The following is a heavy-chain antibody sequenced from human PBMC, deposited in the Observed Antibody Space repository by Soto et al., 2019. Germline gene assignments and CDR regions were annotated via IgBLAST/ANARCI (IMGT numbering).Heavy chain of an antibody. CDR3: AGFKEGKILGLRWIDP. Sequence: PGGSLRLSCVASGVAFRGSYMNWVRQAPGKGLEWISYISDTGRTIHYADSVKGRFVISRDNSKDSLYLQMNDLRPDDTAVYYCAGFKEGKILGLRWIDPWGQGTRVTVSS. D-gene: IGHD3-10*01. CDR2: ISDTGRTI. CDR1: GVAFRGSY. V-gene: IGHV3-11*01. J-gene: IGHJ5*02.